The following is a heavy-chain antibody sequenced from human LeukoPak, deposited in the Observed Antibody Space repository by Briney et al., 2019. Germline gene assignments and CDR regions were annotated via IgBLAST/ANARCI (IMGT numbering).Heavy chain of an antibody. CDR3: AKSRNIVVVPAAIGRLDV. CDR1: GFTFSSYG. J-gene: IGHJ6*04. D-gene: IGHD2-2*01. CDR2: IRYDGSNK. Sequence: GGSLRLCCAASGFTFSSYGMHWVRQAPGKGLEWVAFIRYDGSNKYYADSVKGRVNIARVNSKNTLYLQMNSLRAEDTAVYYCAKSRNIVVVPAAIGRLDVWGKGTTVTVSS. V-gene: IGHV3-30*02.